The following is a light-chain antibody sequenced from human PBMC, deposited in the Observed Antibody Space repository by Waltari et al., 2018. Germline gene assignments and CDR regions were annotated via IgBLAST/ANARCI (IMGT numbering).Light chain of an antibody. CDR2: GAS. CDR3: QQYDISPLT. J-gene: IGKJ4*01. Sequence: EIVLTQSPGTLSLSPGERATLSCRASQTVRTTYLAWYQQKPGQAPTLLIYGASSRATGIPDRFSGSGSGTDFSLTISSLEPEDFAVYYCQQYDISPLTFGGGTQVEIK. CDR1: QTVRTTY. V-gene: IGKV3-20*01.